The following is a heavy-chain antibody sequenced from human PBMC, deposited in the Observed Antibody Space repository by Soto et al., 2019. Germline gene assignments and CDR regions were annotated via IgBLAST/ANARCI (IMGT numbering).Heavy chain of an antibody. CDR1: GGSISSGGYY. V-gene: IGHV4-31*03. CDR3: ARDRRDWFDP. CDR2: IHNSGTT. J-gene: IGHJ5*02. Sequence: QVQLQESGPGLVKPSQTLSLTCTVSGGSISSGGYYWSWIRQHPGKGLEYIGYIHNSGTTYYNPSLQSRVTISIDTSKNHFSLKLSSVTAADTAVYYCARDRRDWFDPWGQGTLVTVSS.